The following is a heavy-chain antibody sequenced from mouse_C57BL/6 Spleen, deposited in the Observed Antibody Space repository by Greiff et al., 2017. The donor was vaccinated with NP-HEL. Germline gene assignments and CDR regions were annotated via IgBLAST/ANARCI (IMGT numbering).Heavy chain of an antibody. Sequence: EVKLVESGGGLVKPGGSLKLSCAASGFTFSDYGMPWVRQAPEKGLEWVAYISSGSSTIYYADTVKGRFTISRDNAKNTLFLQMTSLRSEDTAMYYCARRDSSGYSFDYWGQGTTLTVSS. CDR2: ISSGSSTI. J-gene: IGHJ2*01. CDR1: GFTFSDYG. D-gene: IGHD3-2*02. V-gene: IGHV5-17*01. CDR3: ARRDSSGYSFDY.